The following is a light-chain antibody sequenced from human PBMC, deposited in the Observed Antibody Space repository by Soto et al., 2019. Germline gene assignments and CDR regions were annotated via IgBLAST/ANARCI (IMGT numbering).Light chain of an antibody. Sequence: DIQMTQSPSTLSATVGDRVTITCRASQSISSWLAWYQQKPGKAPKLLIYKASSLESGVPSRFSGSGSGTAFTLTISSLQPDDFATYYCQQYNSYPRTFGQGNKLEIK. V-gene: IGKV1-5*03. CDR3: QQYNSYPRT. CDR1: QSISSW. CDR2: KAS. J-gene: IGKJ2*01.